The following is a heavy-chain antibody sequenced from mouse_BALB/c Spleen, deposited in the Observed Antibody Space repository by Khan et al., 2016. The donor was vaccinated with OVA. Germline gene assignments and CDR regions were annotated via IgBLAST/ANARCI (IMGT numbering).Heavy chain of an antibody. J-gene: IGHJ3*01. V-gene: IGHV1-5*01. Sequence: EVQLQQSGTVLARPGASVKMSCKASGYSFTSYWMYWVQQRPGQGLEWIGAIFPGNSDTTYNQKFKGKAKLTAGTSASTAYMELSNLTNEDSAVYYCTRGGYSSFAYWGQGTLVTVSA. CDR1: GYSFTSYW. CDR2: IFPGNSDT. CDR3: TRGGYSSFAY. D-gene: IGHD1-3*01.